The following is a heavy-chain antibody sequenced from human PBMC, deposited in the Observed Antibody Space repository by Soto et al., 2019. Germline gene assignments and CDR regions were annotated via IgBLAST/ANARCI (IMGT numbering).Heavy chain of an antibody. Sequence: WLCQSPGKGLEWMGRIIPILGIANYAQKFQGRVTITADKSTSTAYMELSSLRSEDTAVYYCAGVGGCSSTSCYRAPHAASDIWGQRTTVPVS. V-gene: IGHV1-69*02. J-gene: IGHJ3*02. CDR3: AGVGGCSSTSCYRAPHAASDI. CDR2: IIPILGIA. D-gene: IGHD2-2*01.